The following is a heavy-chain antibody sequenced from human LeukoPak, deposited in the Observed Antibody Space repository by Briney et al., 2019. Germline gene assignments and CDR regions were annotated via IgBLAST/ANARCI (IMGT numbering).Heavy chain of an antibody. CDR2: IYTSGST. V-gene: IGHV4-4*07. Sequence: SETLSLTCTVSGDSISSYYWSWIRQPAGKGLEWIGRIYTSGSTNCNPSLKSRVTMSLDTSKNQFSLKLSSVTAADTAVYYCARARVEMATIGYWFDPWGQGTLVTVSS. CDR3: ARARVEMATIGYWFDP. J-gene: IGHJ5*02. CDR1: GDSISSYY. D-gene: IGHD5-24*01.